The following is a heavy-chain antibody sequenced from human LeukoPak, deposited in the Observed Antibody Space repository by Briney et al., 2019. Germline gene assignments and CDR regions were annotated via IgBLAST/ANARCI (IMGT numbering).Heavy chain of an antibody. D-gene: IGHD6-13*01. CDR3: AKTGGIAAAH. J-gene: IGHJ4*02. Sequence: GGSLRLSCAASAFTFSRYGMHWVRQAPGKGLEWVAFIRYDGSNKYYADSVKGRFTISRDNSKNTLYLQMNSLRAEDTALYYCAKTGGIAAAHWGQGTLVTVSS. CDR2: IRYDGSNK. CDR1: AFTFSRYG. V-gene: IGHV3-30*02.